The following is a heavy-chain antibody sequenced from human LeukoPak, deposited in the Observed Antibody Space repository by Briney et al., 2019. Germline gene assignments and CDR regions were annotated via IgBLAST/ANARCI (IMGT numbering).Heavy chain of an antibody. J-gene: IGHJ4*02. D-gene: IGHD1-26*01. V-gene: IGHV1-18*01. CDR1: GYTFSSYG. CDR3: ARVLNSGSFAYYFDY. Sequence: ASVKVSCKGSGYTFSSYGISWVRQAPGQGLEWMGWISAYNGNTNYAQKLQGRVTMTTDTSTSTAYMELRSLRSDDTAVYYCARVLNSGSFAYYFDYWGQGTLVTVSS. CDR2: ISAYNGNT.